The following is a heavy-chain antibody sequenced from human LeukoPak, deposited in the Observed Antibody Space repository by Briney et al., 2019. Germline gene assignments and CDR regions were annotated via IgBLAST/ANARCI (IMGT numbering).Heavy chain of an antibody. Sequence: SVKLPYNSSVYTFTVYYMHWVPQSPGQALEWMGFINPNSCSTNYAQKFQRSVTMTRDTSINIAKMEWSRLRSAGTAVYYCADLFGGDYWSQASLVTV. V-gene: IGHV1-2*02. CDR2: INPNSCST. CDR1: VYTFTVYY. D-gene: IGHD3-10*01. J-gene: IGHJ4*02. CDR3: ADLFGGDY.